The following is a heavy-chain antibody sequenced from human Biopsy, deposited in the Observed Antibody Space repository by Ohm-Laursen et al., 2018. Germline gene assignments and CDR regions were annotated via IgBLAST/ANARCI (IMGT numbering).Heavy chain of an antibody. Sequence: GTLSLTCPVSGDSISSYYWSWIRQPPGKRLQWIGYVYYTGSTDYNPSLQSRVTISVDTSKNHFSLRLRSVTPADTAIYYCARDRGYYSDRTVPGYFDLWGRGTLVTVS. D-gene: IGHD3-22*01. CDR1: GDSISSYY. CDR2: VYYTGST. J-gene: IGHJ2*01. V-gene: IGHV4-59*01. CDR3: ARDRGYYSDRTVPGYFDL.